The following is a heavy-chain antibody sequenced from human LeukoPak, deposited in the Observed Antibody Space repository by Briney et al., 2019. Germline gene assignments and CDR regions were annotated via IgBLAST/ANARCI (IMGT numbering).Heavy chain of an antibody. J-gene: IGHJ5*02. CDR3: AKDPRRRYYYDSSGHP. CDR2: IIGSGGST. D-gene: IGHD3-22*01. Sequence: GGSLRLSCAASGFTFSSYAMSWVRQAPGKGLEWVSAIIGSGGSTYYADSVKGRFTISRDNSKNTLYLQMNSLRAEDTAVYYCAKDPRRRYYYDSSGHPWGQGTRVSVSS. CDR1: GFTFSSYA. V-gene: IGHV3-23*01.